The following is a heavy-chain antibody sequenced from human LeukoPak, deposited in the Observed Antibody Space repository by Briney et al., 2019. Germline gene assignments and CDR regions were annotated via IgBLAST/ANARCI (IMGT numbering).Heavy chain of an antibody. Sequence: PSETLSLTCTVSSGSISTSNYYWGWIRQPPGKGLEWIGEINHSGSTNYNPSLKSRVTISVDTSKNQFSLKLSSVTAADTAVYYCARRARRGYYYDSSGYPHYYYMDVWGKGTTVTISS. CDR1: SGSISTSNYY. D-gene: IGHD3-22*01. V-gene: IGHV4-39*07. CDR2: INHSGST. J-gene: IGHJ6*03. CDR3: ARRARRGYYYDSSGYPHYYYMDV.